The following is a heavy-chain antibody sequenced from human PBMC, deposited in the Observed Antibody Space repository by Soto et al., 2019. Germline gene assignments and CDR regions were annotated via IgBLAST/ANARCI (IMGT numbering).Heavy chain of an antibody. V-gene: IGHV4-30-4*01. D-gene: IGHD3-22*01. J-gene: IGHJ4*02. CDR3: ARAGTYYDSSGGIDY. CDR1: GGSISRGDYY. Sequence: SEPLSLPCTFSGGSISRGDYYWRWIRQPPGKGLEWIGYIYYSGSTYYNPSLKSRVTISVDTSKNQFSLKLSSVTAADTAVYYCARAGTYYDSSGGIDYWGQGTLVTFSS. CDR2: IYYSGST.